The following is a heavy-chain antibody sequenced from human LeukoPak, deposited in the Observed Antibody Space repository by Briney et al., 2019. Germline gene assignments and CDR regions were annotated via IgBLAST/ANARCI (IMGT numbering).Heavy chain of an antibody. CDR2: MNPNSGNT. J-gene: IGHJ3*02. Sequence: ASVKVSCKASGYTFTSYDINWVRQATGQGLEWMGWMNPNSGNTGYAQKFQGRVTMTRNTSISTAYMELSSLRSEDTAVYYCARVPPAGGCSSTSCYDAFDIWGQGTMVTVSS. CDR1: GYTFTSYD. CDR3: ARVPPAGGCSSTSCYDAFDI. V-gene: IGHV1-8*01. D-gene: IGHD2-2*01.